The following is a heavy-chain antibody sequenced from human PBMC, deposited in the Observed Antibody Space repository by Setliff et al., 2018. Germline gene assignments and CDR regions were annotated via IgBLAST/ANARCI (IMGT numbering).Heavy chain of an antibody. J-gene: IGHJ4*02. Sequence: GASVKVSCKASGYTFTDFGVSWVRQAPGQGLEWVGWISPYNGNTYYAPKFQGTAIMTTDTSTATAYMELRSLRSDDTAIYYCSRLVRYCTATTCQTLSGDEHWGQGTLVTVSS. D-gene: IGHD2-8*02. CDR1: GYTFTDFG. CDR3: SRLVRYCTATTCQTLSGDEH. CDR2: ISPYNGNT. V-gene: IGHV1-18*01.